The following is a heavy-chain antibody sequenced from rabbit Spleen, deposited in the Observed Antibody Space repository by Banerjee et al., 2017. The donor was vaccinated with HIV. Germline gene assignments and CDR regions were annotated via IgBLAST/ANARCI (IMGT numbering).Heavy chain of an antibody. J-gene: IGHJ6*01. D-gene: IGHD8-1*01. CDR2: IDTNDGDT. V-gene: IGHV1S45*01. CDR3: ARDSGSSFSSYGMDL. Sequence: QEQLEESGGGLVQPGASLTLTCKASGIDFSNYNFMCWVRQAPGKGLEWIACIDTNDGDTDYANWPKGRFTISKTSSTTVTLQMTSLTAADTATYFCARDSGSSFSSYGMDLWGPGTLVTVS. CDR1: GIDFSNYNF.